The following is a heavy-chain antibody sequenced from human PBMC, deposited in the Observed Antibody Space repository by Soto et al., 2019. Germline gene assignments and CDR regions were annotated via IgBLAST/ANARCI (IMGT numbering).Heavy chain of an antibody. Sequence: PEETLSLTCTVSGGSISSYYWSWIRQPPGKGLEWIGDIYYSGGTNYNPSLKSRVTISVDTSKNQFSLKLSSVTAADTAVYYCARQSRCINGLCGNAFDIWGQGTMVTVSS. CDR3: ARQSRCINGLCGNAFDI. D-gene: IGHD2-8*01. CDR1: GGSISSYY. V-gene: IGHV4-59*08. J-gene: IGHJ3*02. CDR2: IYYSGGT.